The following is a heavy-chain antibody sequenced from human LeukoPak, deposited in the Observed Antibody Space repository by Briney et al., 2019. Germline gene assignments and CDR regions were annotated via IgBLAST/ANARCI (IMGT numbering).Heavy chain of an antibody. D-gene: IGHD3-22*01. Sequence: PSETLSLTCTVSGGSISSSSYYWGWIRQPPGKGLEWIGSIYYSGSTYYNPSLKSRVTISVDTSKNQFSLKLSSVTAADTAVYYCAREAGTYYYDNGAFDIWGQGTMVTVSS. CDR1: GGSISSSSYY. CDR2: IYYSGST. J-gene: IGHJ3*02. CDR3: AREAGTYYYDNGAFDI. V-gene: IGHV4-39*02.